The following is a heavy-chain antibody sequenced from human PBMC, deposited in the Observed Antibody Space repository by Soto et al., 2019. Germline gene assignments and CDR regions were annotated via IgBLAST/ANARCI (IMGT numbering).Heavy chain of an antibody. CDR2: ISAYNGNT. CDR3: ARASIGPLRYFDWLLFDY. D-gene: IGHD3-9*01. CDR1: GYTFTSYG. J-gene: IGHJ4*02. V-gene: IGHV1-18*01. Sequence: ASVKVSCKASGYTFTSYGISWVRQAPGQGLEWMGWISAYNGNTNYAQKLQGRVTMTTDTSTSTAYMELRSLRSDDTAVYYCARASIGPLRYFDWLLFDYWGQGTLVTVSS.